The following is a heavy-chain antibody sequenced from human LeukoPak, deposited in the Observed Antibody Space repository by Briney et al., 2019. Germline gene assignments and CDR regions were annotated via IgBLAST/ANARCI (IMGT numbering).Heavy chain of an antibody. D-gene: IGHD2/OR15-2a*01. Sequence: PSETLSLTRTVSGVSISGYYWSWIRQPAGKGLEWIGRIYTSRSSNYNPSLKNRVTMSVDTSKNQVSLNLSSVTAADTAVYYCARAAPLSHFPLIYGMDVWGQGTTVTVSS. CDR2: IYTSRSS. CDR3: ARAAPLSHFPLIYGMDV. V-gene: IGHV4-4*07. CDR1: GVSISGYY. J-gene: IGHJ6*02.